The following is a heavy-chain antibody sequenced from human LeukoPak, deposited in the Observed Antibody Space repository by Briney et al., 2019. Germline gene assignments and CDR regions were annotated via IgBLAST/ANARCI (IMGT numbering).Heavy chain of an antibody. D-gene: IGHD5-18*01. J-gene: IGHJ4*02. Sequence: GGSLRLSCAASGFTFSSFAMHWVRQAPGKGLEWVAVISYDGSNMYYADSVKGRFTISRDNYINTLYLQMNSLRPEDMATFYCARGREKYNFDYWGQGPLVTVSS. CDR3: ARGREKYNFDY. CDR2: ISYDGSNM. CDR1: GFTFSSFA. V-gene: IGHV3-30*04.